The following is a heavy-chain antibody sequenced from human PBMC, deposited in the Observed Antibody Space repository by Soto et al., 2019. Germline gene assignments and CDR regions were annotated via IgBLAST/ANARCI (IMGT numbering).Heavy chain of an antibody. CDR1: GGTFSSYA. J-gene: IGHJ6*02. D-gene: IGHD2-2*01. V-gene: IGHV1-69*01. CDR3: ARSQGSSTSLEIYYYYYYGMDV. CDR2: IIPIYDTT. Sequence: QVQLVQSGAEVKKPGSSVKVSCKASGGTFSSYAISWVRQAPGQGLEWMGGIIPIYDTTNYAQKFQGRVTITLDEFTSTAYMELSSLRSEDTAVYYCARSQGSSTSLEIYYYYYYGMDVWGQWTTVTVSS.